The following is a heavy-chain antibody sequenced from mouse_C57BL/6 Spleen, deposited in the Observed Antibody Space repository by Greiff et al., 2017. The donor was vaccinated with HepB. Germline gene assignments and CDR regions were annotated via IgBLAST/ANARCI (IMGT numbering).Heavy chain of an antibody. J-gene: IGHJ2*01. V-gene: IGHV1-18*01. CDR3: ARSRYYGNYYFDY. CDR1: GYTFTDYN. D-gene: IGHD2-1*01. CDR2: INPNNGGT. Sequence: EVQLQESGPELVKPGASVKIPCKASGYTFTDYNMDWVKQSHGQSLEWIGDINPNNGGTIYNQKFKGKATLTVDKSSSTAYMDLRSLTSEDTAVYYGARSRYYGNYYFDYWGQGTTLTVSS.